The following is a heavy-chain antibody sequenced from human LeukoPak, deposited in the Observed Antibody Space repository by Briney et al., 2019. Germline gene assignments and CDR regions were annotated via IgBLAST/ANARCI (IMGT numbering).Heavy chain of an antibody. CDR3: ARTPIYFYDNSGYYN. CDR1: GGSFSGYY. J-gene: IGHJ4*02. Sequence: SETLSLTCAVYGGSFSGYYWNWIRQPPGKGLEWIGEINHSGSINYNPSLKSRVTISVDTSKNQFSLKLSSVTAADTAVYYCARTPIYFYDNSGYYNWGQGTLVTVSS. V-gene: IGHV4-34*01. D-gene: IGHD3-22*01. CDR2: INHSGSI.